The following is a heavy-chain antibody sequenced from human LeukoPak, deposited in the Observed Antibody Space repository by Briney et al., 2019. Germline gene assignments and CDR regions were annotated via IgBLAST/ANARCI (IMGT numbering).Heavy chain of an antibody. CDR2: INPSGGST. CDR3: ARVDVDTAMPFDY. V-gene: IGHV1-46*01. J-gene: IGHJ4*02. Sequence: ASVKVSCKASGYTFTSYYMQWVRQAPGQGLEWMGIINPSGGSTSYAQKFQGRVTMPRDMSTSTVYMELSSLRSEDTAVYYCARVDVDTAMPFDYWGQGTLVTVSS. CDR1: GYTFTSYY. D-gene: IGHD5-18*01.